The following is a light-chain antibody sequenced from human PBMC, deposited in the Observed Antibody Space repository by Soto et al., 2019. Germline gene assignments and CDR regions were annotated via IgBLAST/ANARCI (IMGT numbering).Light chain of an antibody. CDR1: QSITSG. CDR2: DAS. J-gene: IGKJ2*01. V-gene: IGKV3-15*01. CDR3: QQDHTWPLT. Sequence: EIVMTQSPATLSLSPGERATLSCRASQSITSGFAWYQQKPGQPPTLLIYDASTRATGVPARFSGSESGSEFTLTISGLQSEDFAVYYCQQDHTWPLTFGQGTRLDI.